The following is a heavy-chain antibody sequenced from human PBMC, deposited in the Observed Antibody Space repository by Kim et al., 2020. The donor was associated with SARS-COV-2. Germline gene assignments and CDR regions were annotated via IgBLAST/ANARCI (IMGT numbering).Heavy chain of an antibody. CDR3: AKDRGRRDGYHFAY. D-gene: IGHD5-12*01. J-gene: IGHJ4*02. V-gene: IGHV3-30*02. Sequence: ESVKGRFTISRDNTKNTLYLQMNSLRAEDTAVYYCAKDRGRRDGYHFAYWGQGTLVTVSS.